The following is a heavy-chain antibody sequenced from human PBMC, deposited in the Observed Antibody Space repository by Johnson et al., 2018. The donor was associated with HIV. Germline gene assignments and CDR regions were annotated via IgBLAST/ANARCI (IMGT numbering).Heavy chain of an antibody. CDR2: IWYDGTNK. J-gene: IGHJ3*01. D-gene: IGHD7-27*01. CDR1: GFTFSSYA. Sequence: QVQLVESGGGVVQPGRSLRLSCAASGFTFSSYAMHWVRQAPGKGLEWVAVIWYDGTNKYYADSVKGRFSISRDNSKNTLYLQMNSLRAEDTAVYYCAKDRVLGNQDDAFDVWGQGTRVTVSS. V-gene: IGHV3-33*06. CDR3: AKDRVLGNQDDAFDV.